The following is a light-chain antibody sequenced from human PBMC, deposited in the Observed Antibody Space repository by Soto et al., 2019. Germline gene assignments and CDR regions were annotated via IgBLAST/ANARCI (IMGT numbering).Light chain of an antibody. CDR3: QQYGSSPRT. J-gene: IGKJ1*01. CDR1: QSGTSSY. V-gene: IGKV3-20*01. CDR2: GAS. Sequence: EIVLTQSPGTLSLSPGERDTLSCRASQSGTSSYLAWYQQKPGQAPRLLIYGASRRAAGIPDRFSGSGSGTDFTLTISRLETEDFAVYYCQQYGSSPRTFGQGTKVEIK.